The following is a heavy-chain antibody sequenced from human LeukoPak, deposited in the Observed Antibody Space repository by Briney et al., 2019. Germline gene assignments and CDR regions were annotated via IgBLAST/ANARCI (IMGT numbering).Heavy chain of an antibody. Sequence: PGGSLRLSCAASGFTFSSYGMHWVRQAPGKGLEWVAVISYDGSNKYYADSVKGRFTISRDNSKNTLYLQMNSLRAEDTAVYYCAKEGEELAAAGILDYWGQGTLVTVSS. J-gene: IGHJ4*02. V-gene: IGHV3-30*18. CDR2: ISYDGSNK. D-gene: IGHD6-13*01. CDR3: AKEGEELAAAGILDY. CDR1: GFTFSSYG.